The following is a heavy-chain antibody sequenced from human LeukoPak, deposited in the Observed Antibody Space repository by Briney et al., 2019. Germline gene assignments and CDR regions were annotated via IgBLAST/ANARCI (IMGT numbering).Heavy chain of an antibody. CDR1: GGSIISGTHF. CDR3: AGGGNSDSPEFDY. CDR2: IYYTGDT. V-gene: IGHV4-39*07. J-gene: IGHJ4*02. D-gene: IGHD4-23*01. Sequence: SETPSLTCTVSGGSIISGTHFWGYIRQPPGEGLEWIASIYYTGDTYYNPSLKSRVTISIDTSKNQFSLTLVSVTAADTAVYYCAGGGNSDSPEFDYWGQGTLVSVSS.